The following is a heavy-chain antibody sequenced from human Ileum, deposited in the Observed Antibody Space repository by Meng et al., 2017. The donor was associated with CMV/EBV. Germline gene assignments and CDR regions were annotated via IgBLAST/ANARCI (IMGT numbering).Heavy chain of an antibody. CDR1: GYTFTSYD. CDR2: MNPNSGNT. D-gene: IGHD6-13*01. CDR3: ATLPGGQQAQNFDY. V-gene: IGHV1-8*01. J-gene: IGHJ4*02. Sequence: GESLKISCKASGYTFTSYDINWVRQATGQGLEWMGWMNPNSGNTGYAQKFQGRVTMTRNTSISTAYMELSSLRSEDTAVYYCATLPGGQQAQNFDYWGQGTRVTGYS.